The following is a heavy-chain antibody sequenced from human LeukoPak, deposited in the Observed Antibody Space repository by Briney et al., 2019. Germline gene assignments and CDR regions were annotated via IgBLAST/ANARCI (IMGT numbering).Heavy chain of an antibody. D-gene: IGHD1-26*01. J-gene: IGHJ4*02. Sequence: GGSLRLSCAASGFTFSRYGLHWVRQAPGKGLEWVAFIRDDGSTRYYTDSVKGRFTVSRDNPKNTLYLQMNSLRAEDTAVYYCARDLIVGAHSFDYWGQGTLVTVSS. CDR2: IRDDGSTR. CDR1: GFTFSRYG. CDR3: ARDLIVGAHSFDY. V-gene: IGHV3-30*02.